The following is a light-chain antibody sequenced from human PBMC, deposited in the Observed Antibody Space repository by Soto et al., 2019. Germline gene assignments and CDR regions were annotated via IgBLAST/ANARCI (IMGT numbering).Light chain of an antibody. CDR1: QSVSSSY. CDR3: QQYGSSPPMYT. V-gene: IGKV3-20*01. Sequence: EIVLTQSPGTLSLSPGERATLSCRASQSVSSSYLAWYQQKPGQAPRLLIYGASSRATGIPARFSGSGSGTDFTLTISRPEPEDFAVYYCQQYGSSPPMYTFGQGTKLEIK. CDR2: GAS. J-gene: IGKJ2*01.